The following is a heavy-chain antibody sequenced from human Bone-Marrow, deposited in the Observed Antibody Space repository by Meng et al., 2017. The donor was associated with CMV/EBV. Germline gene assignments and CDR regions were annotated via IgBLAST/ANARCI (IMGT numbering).Heavy chain of an antibody. CDR3: ATTVVTDYNYYYYYGMDV. CDR2: TRNKAHSYTT. CDR1: DY. D-gene: IGHD4-23*01. V-gene: IGHV3-72*01. Sequence: DYMDWVRQAPGKGLEWVGRTRNKAHSYTTEYDASVKGRFTISRDDSKNSLYLQMNSLKTEDTAVYYCATTVVTDYNYYYYYGMDVWGQGTTVTVSS. J-gene: IGHJ6*02.